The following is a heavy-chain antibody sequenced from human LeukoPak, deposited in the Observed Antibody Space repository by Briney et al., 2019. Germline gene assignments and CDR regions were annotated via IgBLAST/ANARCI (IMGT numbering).Heavy chain of an antibody. CDR2: TSGSGGST. D-gene: IGHD2-15*01. Sequence: GGSLRLSCAASGFTFSSYAMSWVRQAPGKGLEWVSVTSGSGGSTYYADSVKGRFTISRDNSKNTLYLQMNSLRAEDTAVYYCAKHGDRGSCYPRCGMDVWGQGTTVTVSS. J-gene: IGHJ6*02. V-gene: IGHV3-23*01. CDR3: AKHGDRGSCYPRCGMDV. CDR1: GFTFSSYA.